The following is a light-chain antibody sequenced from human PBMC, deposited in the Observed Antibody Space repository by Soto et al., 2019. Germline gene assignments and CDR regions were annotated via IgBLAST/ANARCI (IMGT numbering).Light chain of an antibody. J-gene: IGKJ2*01. CDR2: DAS. CDR3: QQYNDYTYT. CDR1: QTADKW. Sequence: DIQVTQSPSTLSASVGDRVIIACRASQTADKWVAWYQQKPGKAPNVLIYDASRLESGVPSRFSGSGSGTLFTLTISNLQPDDFATYDCQQYNDYTYTFGQGTKVEI. V-gene: IGKV1-5*01.